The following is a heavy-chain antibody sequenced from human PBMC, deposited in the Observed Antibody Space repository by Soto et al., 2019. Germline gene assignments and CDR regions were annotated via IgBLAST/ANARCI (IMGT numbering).Heavy chain of an antibody. D-gene: IGHD5-18*01. CDR1: GDSGFSFSSYG. J-gene: IGHJ6*02. CDR2: ISYDGSNR. CDR3: AKDRMVRSYYYGMDV. V-gene: IGHV3-30*18. Sequence: QVYLVESGGGVDQPGGSLRLSCAASGDSGFSFSSYGIHWVRQAPGKGLEWVSVISYDGSNRHFADSVKGRFAVSRDDAMHTVYLQMNALRPEDTAVYYCAKDRMVRSYYYGMDVWGQGTTVTVSS.